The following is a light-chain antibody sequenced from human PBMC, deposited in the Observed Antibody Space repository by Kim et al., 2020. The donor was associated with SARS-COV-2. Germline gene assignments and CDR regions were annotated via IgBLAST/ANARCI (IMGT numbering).Light chain of an antibody. J-gene: IGLJ3*02. CDR2: FND. Sequence: PRDTARIVCGGDNIRTKNVHWYQQRPGQAPVLVVRFNDDRPSGIPGRFSGSNSGNTATLTIASVEAGDEADYFCQVCAGTDDHPVFGGGTQLTVL. CDR3: QVCAGTDDHPV. V-gene: IGLV3-21*02. CDR1: NIRTKN.